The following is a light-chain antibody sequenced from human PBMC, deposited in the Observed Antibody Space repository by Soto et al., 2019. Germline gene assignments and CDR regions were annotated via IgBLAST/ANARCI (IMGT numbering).Light chain of an antibody. CDR2: GAS. Sequence: EIVLTQSPGTLSLSPGERATLSCRASQSVSSSYLAWYQQKPGQAPRLLIYGASSRATGIPHRFSGSGSGTDFTITISRLEPEDFAVYFCQQYGNSPPNTFGQGTKVEIK. V-gene: IGKV3-20*01. CDR1: QSVSSSY. CDR3: QQYGNSPPNT. J-gene: IGKJ2*01.